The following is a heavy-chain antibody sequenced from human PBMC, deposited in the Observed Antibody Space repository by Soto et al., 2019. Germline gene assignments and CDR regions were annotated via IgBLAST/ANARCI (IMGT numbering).Heavy chain of an antibody. V-gene: IGHV4-59*01. CDR3: ILRDTAMVIDAFDI. J-gene: IGHJ3*02. CDR2: IYYSGST. Sequence: SETLSLTCTVSGGSISSYYWSWIRQPPGKGLEWIGYIYYSGSTNYNPSLKSRVTISVDTSKNQFSLKLSSVTAADTAVYYCILRDTAMVIDAFDIWGQGTMVTVSS. CDR1: GGSISSYY. D-gene: IGHD5-18*01.